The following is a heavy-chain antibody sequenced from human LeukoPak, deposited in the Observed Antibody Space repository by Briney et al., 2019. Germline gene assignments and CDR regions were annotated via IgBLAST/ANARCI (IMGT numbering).Heavy chain of an antibody. CDR2: INHSGST. Sequence: SETLSLTCAVYGGSFSGYYWSWIRQPPGKGLEWIGEINHSGSTNYNPSLKSRVTISVDTSKNQFSLKLSSVTAADTAVYYCARDPSEPRAAAAQNNWFDPWGQGTLVTVSS. V-gene: IGHV4-34*01. J-gene: IGHJ5*02. CDR1: GGSFSGYY. D-gene: IGHD6-13*01. CDR3: ARDPSEPRAAAAQNNWFDP.